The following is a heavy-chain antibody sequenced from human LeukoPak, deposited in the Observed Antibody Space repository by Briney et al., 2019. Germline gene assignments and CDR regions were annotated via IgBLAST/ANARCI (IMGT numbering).Heavy chain of an antibody. Sequence: SVKVSCKASGGTFSSYAISWVRQAPGQGLEWMGRIIPIFGTANYAQKFQGRVTITTDESTSTAYMELSSRRSEDTAVYYCARGPSREDWFDPWGQGTLVTVSS. CDR1: GGTFSSYA. CDR3: ARGPSREDWFDP. CDR2: IIPIFGTA. D-gene: IGHD5/OR15-5a*01. J-gene: IGHJ5*02. V-gene: IGHV1-69*05.